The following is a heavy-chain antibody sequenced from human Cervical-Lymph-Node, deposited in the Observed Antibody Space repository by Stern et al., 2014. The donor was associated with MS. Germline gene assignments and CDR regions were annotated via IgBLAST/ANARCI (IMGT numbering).Heavy chain of an antibody. V-gene: IGHV1-58*01. CDR3: AAFTVTTDYYYYGMDV. Sequence: QLEESGPEVKKPGTSVKVSCKASGFTFTSSAVQWVRQARGQRLEWIGWIVVGSGNTNYAQKFQERVTITRDMSTSTAYMELSSLRSEDTAVYYCAAFTVTTDYYYYGMDVWGQGTTVTVSS. J-gene: IGHJ6*02. CDR1: GFTFTSSA. D-gene: IGHD4-11*01. CDR2: IVVGSGNT.